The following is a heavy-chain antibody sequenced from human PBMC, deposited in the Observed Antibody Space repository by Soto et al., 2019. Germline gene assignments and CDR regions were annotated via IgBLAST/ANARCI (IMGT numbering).Heavy chain of an antibody. J-gene: IGHJ4*02. D-gene: IGHD3-9*01. V-gene: IGHV3-23*01. CDR3: AIPHYDILWYFDY. CDR2: ISGSGGST. CDR1: GFTFSSYA. Sequence: GRSLRLCCAASGFTFSSYAMSWVRQASRKGLEWVSAISGSGGSTYYADSVKGRFTISRDNSKNTLYLQMNSMRAEDTAVYCCAIPHYDILWYFDYWGQGTLVTVSS.